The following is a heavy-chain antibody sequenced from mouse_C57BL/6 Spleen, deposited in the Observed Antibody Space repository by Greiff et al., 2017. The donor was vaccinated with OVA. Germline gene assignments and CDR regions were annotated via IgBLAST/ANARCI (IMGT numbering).Heavy chain of an antibody. D-gene: IGHD2-4*01. J-gene: IGHJ4*01. V-gene: IGHV1-26*01. CDR1: GYTFTDYY. Sequence: EVQLQQSGPELVKPGASVKISCKASGYTFTDYYMNWVKQSHGKSLEWIGDINPNNGGTSYNQKFKGKATLTVDKSSSTAYMELRSLTSEDSAVYYCARGRLRRYYAMDYWGQGTSVTVSS. CDR2: INPNNGGT. CDR3: ARGRLRRYYAMDY.